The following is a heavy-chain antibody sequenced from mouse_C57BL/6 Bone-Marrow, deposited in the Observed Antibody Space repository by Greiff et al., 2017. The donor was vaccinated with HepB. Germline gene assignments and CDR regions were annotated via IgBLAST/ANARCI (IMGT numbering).Heavy chain of an antibody. J-gene: IGHJ1*03. Sequence: EVQLKQSGPELVKPGASVKISCKASGYTFTDYYMNWVKQSHGKSLEWIGDINPNNGGTSYNQKFKGKATLTVDKSSSTAYMELRSLTSEDSAVYYCARNYYGSSYWYFDVWGTGTTVTVSS. V-gene: IGHV1-26*01. CDR2: INPNNGGT. CDR1: GYTFTDYY. D-gene: IGHD1-1*01. CDR3: ARNYYGSSYWYFDV.